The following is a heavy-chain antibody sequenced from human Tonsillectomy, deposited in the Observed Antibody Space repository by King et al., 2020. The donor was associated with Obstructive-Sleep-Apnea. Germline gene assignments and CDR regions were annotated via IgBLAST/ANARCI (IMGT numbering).Heavy chain of an antibody. Sequence: VQLVESGGGLVQPGGSLRLSCAASGFTFSSYSMNWVRQAPGKGLEWVSYISSSSSTIYYADSVKGRFTISRDNAKNSLKLQMNSLRAEDTAVYYCAREDGSGSYYNLDAFDIWGQGTMVTVSS. V-gene: IGHV3-48*01. CDR3: AREDGSGSYYNLDAFDI. CDR1: GFTFSSYS. D-gene: IGHD3-10*01. J-gene: IGHJ3*02. CDR2: ISSSSSTI.